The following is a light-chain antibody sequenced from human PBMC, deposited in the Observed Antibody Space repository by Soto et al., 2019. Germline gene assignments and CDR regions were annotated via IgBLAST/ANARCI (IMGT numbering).Light chain of an antibody. J-gene: IGKJ2*01. CDR2: AAS. V-gene: IGKV1-39*01. CDR3: QTSHGIPYT. Sequence: DIQMTQSPSSLSASVGDRVTIPSRASQTISTYLNCYQQEPGKAPKLLIYAASRLQSGVPSRFSGIGAVPDFTLTISSLQPEDFAAYYCQTSHGIPYTFGQGTTLEIK. CDR1: QTISTY.